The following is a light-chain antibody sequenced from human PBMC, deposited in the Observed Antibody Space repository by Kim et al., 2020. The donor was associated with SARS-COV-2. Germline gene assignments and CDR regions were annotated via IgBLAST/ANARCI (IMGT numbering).Light chain of an antibody. V-gene: IGKV3-15*01. Sequence: EIVVTQSPATLSVSPGERATLSCRASQSVGSNVVWYQQKPGQAPRLLMYGASTRATGIPARFSGSGSGTEFTLTISSLQSEDFAVYYCQQYNNWPRTFGQGTKVDIK. CDR1: QSVGSN. J-gene: IGKJ1*01. CDR3: QQYNNWPRT. CDR2: GAS.